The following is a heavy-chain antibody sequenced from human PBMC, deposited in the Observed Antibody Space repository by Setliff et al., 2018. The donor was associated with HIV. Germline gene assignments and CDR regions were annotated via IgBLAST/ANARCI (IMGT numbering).Heavy chain of an antibody. Sequence: GASVKVSCKAFGYTFTSYGINWVRQAPGQGLEWMGWISTHSVYSVNKNYAQKFQGRVTLTTDTSTSTAYMELRSLRSDDTAVYYCAFSDWNEPFDYWGQGTLVTVYS. J-gene: IGHJ4*02. CDR2: ISTHSVYSVNK. CDR1: GYTFTSYG. D-gene: IGHD1-1*01. V-gene: IGHV1-18*01. CDR3: AFSDWNEPFDY.